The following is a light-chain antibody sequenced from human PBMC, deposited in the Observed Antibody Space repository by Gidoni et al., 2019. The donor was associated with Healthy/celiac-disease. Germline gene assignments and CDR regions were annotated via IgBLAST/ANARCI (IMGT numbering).Light chain of an antibody. Sequence: DIVLTQSPGTLSLSPGERATLSCRASQSVSSSYLAWYQQKPGQAPRLLIYGASSRATGIPDRFSGSGSGTDFTLTISRLEPEDFAVYYCQQYGSSPRGDPVGLTFGGGTKVEIK. J-gene: IGKJ4*01. CDR2: GAS. V-gene: IGKV3-20*01. CDR3: QQYGSSPRGDPVGLT. CDR1: QSVSSSY.